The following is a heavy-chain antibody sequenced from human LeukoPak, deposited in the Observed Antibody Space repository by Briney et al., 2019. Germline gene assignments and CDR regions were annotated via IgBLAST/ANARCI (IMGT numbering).Heavy chain of an antibody. CDR3: ARGAPTFYDAFDL. CDR1: GGYIESHY. CDR2: TYYSGTV. Sequence: SETLSLTCTVSGGYIESHYWSWIRQPPGKELEWLGYTYYSGTVHLSPSLQSRVTFSMDKSKSQFFLSLSSVTAADTAFYYCARGAPTFYDAFDLWGQGTLVTVSP. J-gene: IGHJ3*01. D-gene: IGHD2/OR15-2a*01. V-gene: IGHV4-59*11.